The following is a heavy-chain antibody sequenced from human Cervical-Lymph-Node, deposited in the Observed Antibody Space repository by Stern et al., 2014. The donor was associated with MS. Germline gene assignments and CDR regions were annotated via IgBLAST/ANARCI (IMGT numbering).Heavy chain of an antibody. CDR3: ARDNDVDTAMAYNWFDP. D-gene: IGHD5-18*01. Sequence: QLQLQESGPGLVKPSQTLSLTCTVSGGSISSGSYYWSWIRQPAGKGLEWIGRIYTSGSTNYNPSLKSRVTISVDTSKNQFSLKLSFVTAADTAVYYCARDNDVDTAMAYNWFDPWGQGTLVTVSS. CDR1: GGSISSGSYY. J-gene: IGHJ5*02. V-gene: IGHV4-61*02. CDR2: IYTSGST.